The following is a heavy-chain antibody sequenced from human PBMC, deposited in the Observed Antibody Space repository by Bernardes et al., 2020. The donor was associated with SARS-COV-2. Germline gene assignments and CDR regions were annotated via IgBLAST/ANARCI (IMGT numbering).Heavy chain of an antibody. Sequence: ASVKVSCKASGYTFTSYGISWVRQAPGQGLEWMGWISAYNGNTNYAQKLQGRVTMTTDTSTTTAYMELRSLRSDDTAVYYCARVLPYYDSSYNWFDPWGQGTLVTVSS. V-gene: IGHV1-18*01. CDR2: ISAYNGNT. J-gene: IGHJ5*02. CDR1: GYTFTSYG. D-gene: IGHD3-22*01. CDR3: ARVLPYYDSSYNWFDP.